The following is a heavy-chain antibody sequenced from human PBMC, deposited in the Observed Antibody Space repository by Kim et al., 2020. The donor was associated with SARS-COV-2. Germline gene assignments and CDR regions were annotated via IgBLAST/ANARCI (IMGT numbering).Heavy chain of an antibody. D-gene: IGHD3-22*01. CDR1: GYTFTSYD. CDR2: MNPNSGNT. Sequence: ASVKVSCKASGYTFTSYDINSVRQATGQGLEWMGWMNPNSGNTGYAQKFQGRVTMTRNTSISTAYMELSSLRSEDTAVYYCARGSFYYYDSSGYYYNWFDPWGQGTLVTVSS. CDR3: ARGSFYYYDSSGYYYNWFDP. J-gene: IGHJ5*02. V-gene: IGHV1-8*01.